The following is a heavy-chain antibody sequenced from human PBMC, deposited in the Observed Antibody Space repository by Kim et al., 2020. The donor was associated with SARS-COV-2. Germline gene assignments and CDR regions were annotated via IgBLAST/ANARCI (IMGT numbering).Heavy chain of an antibody. D-gene: IGHD3-3*02. V-gene: IGHV3-23*01. CDR2: ISGSGGST. CDR1: GFTFSSYA. J-gene: IGHJ4*02. CDR3: AKLGLTRTSIKGFNY. Sequence: GGSLRLSCAASGFTFSSYAMSWVRQAPGKGLEWVSAISGSGGSTYYADSEKGRFTISRDNSKNSLHLQMNSLRAEDTAVYYCAKLGLTRTSIKGFNYWGQGALVNGSS.